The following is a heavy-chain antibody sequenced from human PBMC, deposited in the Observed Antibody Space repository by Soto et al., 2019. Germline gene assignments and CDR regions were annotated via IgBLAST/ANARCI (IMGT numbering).Heavy chain of an antibody. D-gene: IGHD5-18*01. J-gene: IGHJ6*02. V-gene: IGHV1-69*13. CDR1: GYMFRHCA. Sequence: SEKVSCKASGYMFRHCAFPWVRPAPGQGLDWMGVIIPLFRKTNVAQKFQGRVTFTADESTSTLYMEVSSLTSEDTAVYYCARARPSSGDPNSYLYYGLDVWGQGTTVTVSS. CDR3: ARARPSSGDPNSYLYYGLDV. CDR2: IIPLFRKT.